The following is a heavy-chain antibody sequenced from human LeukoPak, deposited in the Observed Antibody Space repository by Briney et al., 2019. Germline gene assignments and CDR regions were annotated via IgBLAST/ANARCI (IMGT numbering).Heavy chain of an antibody. V-gene: IGHV3-30*18. CDR1: GFTFSSYG. CDR2: ISPDGRGR. J-gene: IGHJ3*01. CDR3: AKQLGTFDAYDV. D-gene: IGHD1-7*01. Sequence: GGSLRLSCAASGFTFSSYGIHWVRQAPGTGLEWVAVISPDGRGRHYVDSVKGRFTISRDNSKNTVHLEMSGLRPDDTAVYYCAKQLGTFDAYDVWGQGTLVTVSS.